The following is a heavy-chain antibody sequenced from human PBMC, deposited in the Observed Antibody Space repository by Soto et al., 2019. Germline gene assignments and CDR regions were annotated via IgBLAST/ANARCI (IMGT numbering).Heavy chain of an antibody. CDR3: ARGSGGGSYYYYYGMDV. CDR2: IYPSDSDT. CDR1: GYSFTSYW. J-gene: IGHJ6*02. V-gene: IGHV5-51*01. Sequence: GESLKISCKGSGYSFTSYWLGWVRQMPGKGLEWMGIIYPSDSDTRYSPSFQGQVTISADKSISTAYLQWSSLKASDTAMYYWARGSGGGSYYYYYGMDVWGQGPTVT. D-gene: IGHD3-16*01.